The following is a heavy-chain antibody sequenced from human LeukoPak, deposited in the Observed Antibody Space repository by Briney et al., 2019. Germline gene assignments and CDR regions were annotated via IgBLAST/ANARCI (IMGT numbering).Heavy chain of an antibody. J-gene: IGHJ4*02. CDR1: GFTFSHYA. CDR3: AKDGYSSSWYYSDY. Sequence: GGSLRLSCAASGFTFSHYAMSWVRQAPGKGLEWVSGIRGSGGNTYYADSVKGRFTISRDNSKNTLYLQMNSLRAEDTAVYYCAKDGYSSSWYYSDYWGQGTLVTVSS. CDR2: IRGSGGNT. D-gene: IGHD6-13*01. V-gene: IGHV3-23*01.